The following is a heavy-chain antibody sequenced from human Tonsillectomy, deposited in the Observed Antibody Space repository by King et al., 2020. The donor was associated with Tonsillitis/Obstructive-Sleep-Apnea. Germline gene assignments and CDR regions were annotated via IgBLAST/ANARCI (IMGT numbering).Heavy chain of an antibody. Sequence: VQLVESGGGVVQPGRSLRLSCAASGFTFSSYGMHWVRQAPGKGLEWVAVISYDGSNKYYADSVKGRFTISRDNSKNTLYMQMNSLRAEDTAVYYCAKGSELLYSWFDPWGQGTLVTVSS. J-gene: IGHJ5*02. CDR3: AKGSELLYSWFDP. D-gene: IGHD2-2*01. V-gene: IGHV3-30*18. CDR1: GFTFSSYG. CDR2: ISYDGSNK.